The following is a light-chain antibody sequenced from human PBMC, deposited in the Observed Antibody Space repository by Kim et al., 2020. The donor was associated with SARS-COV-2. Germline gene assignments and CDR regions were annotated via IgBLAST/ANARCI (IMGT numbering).Light chain of an antibody. V-gene: IGKV1-5*03. J-gene: IGKJ1*01. CDR3: QQYNIYWT. Sequence: SESVGDRVTITCRASQTISSWLAWYQQKPGKPPKLLIYKASSLESGIPSRFSGSGSGTEFTLTISSLQPDDFATYYCQQYNIYWTFGQGTKVDIK. CDR1: QTISSW. CDR2: KAS.